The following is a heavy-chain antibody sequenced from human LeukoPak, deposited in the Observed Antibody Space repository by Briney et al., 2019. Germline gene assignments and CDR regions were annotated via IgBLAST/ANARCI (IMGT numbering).Heavy chain of an antibody. J-gene: IGHJ4*02. V-gene: IGHV3-7*03. CDR3: AKGAGSSGWYPNDY. D-gene: IGHD6-19*01. CDR2: INQDGSEK. CDR1: GFTFGGHW. Sequence: GGSLRLSCVASGFTFGGHWMSWVRQAPGKGLEWVANINQDGSEKQYADSVKGRFTISRDNAKNSLYLQMNSLRAEDTAVYYCAKGAGSSGWYPNDYWGQGTLVTVSS.